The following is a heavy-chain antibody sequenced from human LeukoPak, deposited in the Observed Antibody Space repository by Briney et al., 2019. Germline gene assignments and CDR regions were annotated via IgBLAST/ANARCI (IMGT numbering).Heavy chain of an antibody. D-gene: IGHD2-21*01. V-gene: IGHV3-23*01. CDR2: ISGSGGNS. J-gene: IGHJ4*02. CDR1: GFTFGNYA. CDR3: AKGGVYCEGTYFDY. Sequence: GGSLRLSCAASGFTFGNYAVSWVRQAPGKGLEWVSAISGSGGNSYYADSVKGRFTISRDNPKNTLYLQMNSLRAEDTAVYYCAKGGVYCEGTYFDYWGQGTLVTVSS.